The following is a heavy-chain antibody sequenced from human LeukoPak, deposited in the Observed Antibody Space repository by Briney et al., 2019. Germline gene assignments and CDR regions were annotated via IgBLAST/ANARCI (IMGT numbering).Heavy chain of an antibody. CDR3: AREDSSDYYYVGY. D-gene: IGHD3-22*01. CDR1: GFTFSSYS. J-gene: IGHJ4*02. CDR2: ISSSSSYI. V-gene: IGHV3-21*01. Sequence: GGSLRLSCAASGFTFSSYSMNWVRQAPGKGLEWVSSISSSSSYIYYADSVKGRFTISRDNAKNSLYLQMNSLRAEDTAVYYCAREDSSDYYYVGYWGQGTLVTVSS.